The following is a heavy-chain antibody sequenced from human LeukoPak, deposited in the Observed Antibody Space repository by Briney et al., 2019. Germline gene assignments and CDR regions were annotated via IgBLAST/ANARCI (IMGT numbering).Heavy chain of an antibody. CDR1: GFTFSGYS. J-gene: IGHJ3*02. CDR3: ATDREDYDSSGYYLSDAFDI. V-gene: IGHV3-48*01. D-gene: IGHD3-22*01. CDR2: ISSSTTTI. Sequence: GGSLRLSCAVSGFTFSGYSMKWVRQAPGKGLEWVSYISSSTTTIYHADSVKGLFTVSRDNAKNSLYLQMDSLRVEDTAVYYCATDREDYDSSGYYLSDAFDIWGQGTMVTVSS.